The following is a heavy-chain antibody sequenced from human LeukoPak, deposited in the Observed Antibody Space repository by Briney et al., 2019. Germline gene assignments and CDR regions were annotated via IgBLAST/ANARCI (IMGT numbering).Heavy chain of an antibody. J-gene: IGHJ4*02. D-gene: IGHD2-21*02. CDR3: TRYCSGDCPSFDY. CDR1: GFTFSRYW. CDR2: INGDGSTT. V-gene: IGHV3-74*01. Sequence: GGSLRLSCAAPGFTFSRYWMHWVRQAPGKGLVWVSRINGDGSTTGYADSVKGRLTISRDNAKNALYLQMNSLRAEDTAVYYCTRYCSGDCPSFDYWGQGILVTVSS.